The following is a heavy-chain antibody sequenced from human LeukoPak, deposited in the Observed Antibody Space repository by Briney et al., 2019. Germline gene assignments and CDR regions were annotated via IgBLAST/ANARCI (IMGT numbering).Heavy chain of an antibody. CDR3: ARPQDGYNPNFFDY. J-gene: IGHJ4*02. Sequence: GASVKVSCKASGYTFTSYDITWVRQATGQGLEWMGWMNPNSGNTGYAQKFQGRVTMTRNTSISTAYMELSSLRSEDTAVYYCARPQDGYNPNFFDYWGQGTLVTVSS. V-gene: IGHV1-8*01. CDR2: MNPNSGNT. D-gene: IGHD5-24*01. CDR1: GYTFTSYD.